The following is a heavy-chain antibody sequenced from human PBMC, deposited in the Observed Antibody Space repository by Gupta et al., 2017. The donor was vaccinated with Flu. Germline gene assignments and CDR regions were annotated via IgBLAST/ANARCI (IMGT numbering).Heavy chain of an antibody. CDR3: ARDSVGKGVDY. Sequence: GFTVSSNYMSWVRQAPGKGLEWVSVIYSGGSTYYADSVKGRFTISRDNSKNTLYLQMNSLRAEDTAVYYCARDSVGKGVDYWGQGTLVTVSS. V-gene: IGHV3-53*01. D-gene: IGHD3-10*01. J-gene: IGHJ4*02. CDR1: GFTVSSNY. CDR2: IYSGGST.